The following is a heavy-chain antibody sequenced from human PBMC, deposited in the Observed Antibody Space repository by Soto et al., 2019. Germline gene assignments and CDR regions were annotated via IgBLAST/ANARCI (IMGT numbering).Heavy chain of an antibody. CDR1: GFIVRSEW. V-gene: IGHV3-74*01. CDR3: AKDHGTYGPNWIDS. D-gene: IGHD3-10*01. J-gene: IGHJ5*01. CDR2: INTDGSGT. Sequence: GGSLRLSCADSGFIVRSEWMHWVRQVRGGGLVLVSRINTDGSGTTYADSVKGRFTISRDNSKDMLYLQMNSLRAEDTAVYYCAKDHGTYGPNWIDSWGQGT.